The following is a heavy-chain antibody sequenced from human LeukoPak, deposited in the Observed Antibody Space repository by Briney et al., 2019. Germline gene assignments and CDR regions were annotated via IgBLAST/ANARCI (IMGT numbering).Heavy chain of an antibody. Sequence: SQTLSLTCAVSGGSISSGGYSWSWIRQPPGKGLEWIGYIYHSGSTYYNPSLKSRVTISVDRSKNQFSLKLSSVTAADTAVYYCARFAQDWNEQERRSDAFDIWGQGTMVTVSS. CDR3: ARFAQDWNEQERRSDAFDI. V-gene: IGHV4-30-2*01. J-gene: IGHJ3*02. CDR2: IYHSGST. CDR1: GGSISSGGYS. D-gene: IGHD1-1*01.